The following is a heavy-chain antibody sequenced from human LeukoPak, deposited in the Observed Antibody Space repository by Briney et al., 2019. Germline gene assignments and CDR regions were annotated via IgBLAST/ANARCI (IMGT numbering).Heavy chain of an antibody. CDR3: ARDQGYFGYNPFDY. V-gene: IGHV4-59*01. CDR1: GASIRSYF. J-gene: IGHJ4*02. D-gene: IGHD1-14*01. Sequence: AETLSLTCTVSGASIRSYFWSWIRQPPGRGLEWIGYVYDSGSTNYNPSLKSRVTISVDTSKIQFSLKLNSVTAADTAVYYCARDQGYFGYNPFDYWGQGTLVTVSS. CDR2: VYDSGST.